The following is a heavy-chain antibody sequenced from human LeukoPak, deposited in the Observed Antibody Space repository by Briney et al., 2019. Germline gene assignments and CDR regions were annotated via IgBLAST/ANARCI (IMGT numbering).Heavy chain of an antibody. J-gene: IGHJ5*02. D-gene: IGHD2-2*01. CDR2: INPSGGST. Sequence: ASVKVSCKASGYTFTSYYMHWVRQAPGQGLEWMGIINPSGGSTSYAQKFQGRVTMTRDTSTSTVYMELSSLKSEDTAVYYCARSRRRYDPFDPWGQGTLVTVSS. CDR3: ARSRRRYDPFDP. CDR1: GYTFTSYY. V-gene: IGHV1-46*01.